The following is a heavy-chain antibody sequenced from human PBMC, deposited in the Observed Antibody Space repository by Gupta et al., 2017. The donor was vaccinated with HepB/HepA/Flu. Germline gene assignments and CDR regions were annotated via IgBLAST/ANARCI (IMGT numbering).Heavy chain of an antibody. CDR2: INHSGST. Sequence: QVQLQQWGAGLLKPSETLSLTCAVYGGSFSGYYWSLIRQPPGKGLEWIGEINHSGSTNYNPSLKRRVTISVDTSKNQFSMKLSSVTAADTAVYCWAAMVRGVHYYMDVWGKGTTVTVSS. CDR3: AAMVRGVHYYMDV. CDR1: GGSFSGYY. D-gene: IGHD3-10*01. V-gene: IGHV4-34*01. J-gene: IGHJ6*03.